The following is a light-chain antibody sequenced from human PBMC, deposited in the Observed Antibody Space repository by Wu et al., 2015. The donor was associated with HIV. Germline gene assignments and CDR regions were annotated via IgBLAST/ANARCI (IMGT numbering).Light chain of an antibody. Sequence: DIQMTQSPSSLSASLGDRVTITCRASQAITNYLAWYQQKPGKVPKLLIYAASSLQSGVPSRFSGSGSGTDFTLTISSLQPEDFATFYCQQSYSTPLLTFGGGTEVEIK. CDR2: AAS. CDR3: QQSYSTPLLT. J-gene: IGKJ4*01. V-gene: IGKV1-39*01. CDR1: QAITNY.